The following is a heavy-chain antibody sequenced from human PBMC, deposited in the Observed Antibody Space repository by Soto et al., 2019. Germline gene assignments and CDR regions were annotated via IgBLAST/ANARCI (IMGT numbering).Heavy chain of an antibody. CDR3: ARAYYDSSGYDAFDI. D-gene: IGHD3-22*01. J-gene: IGHJ3*02. CDR1: GFTFSNYA. V-gene: IGHV3-33*01. Sequence: GGSLRLSRAASGFTFSNYAMHWVRQAPGKGLEWVAVIWYDGSNKYYADSVKGRFTIFRDNSKNTLYLQMSSLRAEDTAVFYCARAYYDSSGYDAFDIWGQGTMVTVSS. CDR2: IWYDGSNK.